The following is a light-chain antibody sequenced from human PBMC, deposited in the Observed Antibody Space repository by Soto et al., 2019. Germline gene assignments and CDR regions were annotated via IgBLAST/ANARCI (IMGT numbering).Light chain of an antibody. J-gene: IGKJ1*01. CDR3: QHYNSYSES. CDR1: QSVSSN. Sequence: EIVMTQSPATLSVSPGERASLSCRASQSVSSNLAWYQQKPGQTPRLLIYATSTRATGIPARFSGSGSGTEFTLTISSLQPDDFATYDCQHYNSYSESFGQGTKVELK. CDR2: ATS. V-gene: IGKV3-15*01.